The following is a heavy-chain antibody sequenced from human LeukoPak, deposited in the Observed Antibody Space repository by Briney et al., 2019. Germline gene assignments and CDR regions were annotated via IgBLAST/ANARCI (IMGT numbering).Heavy chain of an antibody. J-gene: IGHJ4*02. V-gene: IGHV3-30-3*01. Sequence: PGGPLRLSCAASGFTFSSYAMHWVRQAPGKGLEWVAVISYDGSNKYYADSVKGRFTISRDNSKNTLYLQMNSLRAEDTAVYYCARIPMGSWGQGTLVTVSS. D-gene: IGHD3-16*01. CDR1: GFTFSSYA. CDR3: ARIPMGS. CDR2: ISYDGSNK.